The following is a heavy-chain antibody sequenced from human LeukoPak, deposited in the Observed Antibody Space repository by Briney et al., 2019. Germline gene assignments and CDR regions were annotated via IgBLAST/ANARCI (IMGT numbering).Heavy chain of an antibody. CDR2: ISCSGVST. V-gene: IGHV3-23*01. CDR1: GFTFSSCA. J-gene: IGHJ4*02. CDR3: AKIPQTTSVGYFDY. D-gene: IGHD4-17*01. Sequence: QPGGSLRLSCAASGFTFSSCAMSWVRQAPGKGLEWASGISCSGVSTYYADSVKGRFTISRDNSKNTLYLQMSSLIAEDTAVYYCAKIPQTTSVGYFDYWGQGNLVTVSS.